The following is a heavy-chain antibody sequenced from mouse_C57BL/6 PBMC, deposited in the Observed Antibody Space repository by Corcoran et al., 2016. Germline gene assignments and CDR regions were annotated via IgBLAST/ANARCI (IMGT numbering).Heavy chain of an antibody. CDR3: ARPRAAQAPYCDY. CDR2: IYPGDGDT. CDR1: GYAFSNYW. J-gene: IGHJ2*01. Sequence: QVQLQQSGAELVKTGASVHISCKASGYAFSNYWMNCVKQRPGKGLERIRQIYPGDGDTNYNGKFKGKATLTAHKSSSTAYMQLSSLTSEDSAVYFCARPRAAQAPYCDYLGQGTTLTVSS. D-gene: IGHD3-2*02. V-gene: IGHV1-80*01.